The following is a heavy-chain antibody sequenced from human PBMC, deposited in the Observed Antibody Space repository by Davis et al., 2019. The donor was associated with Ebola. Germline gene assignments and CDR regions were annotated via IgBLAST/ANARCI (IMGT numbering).Heavy chain of an antibody. V-gene: IGHV3-7*01. D-gene: IGHD2-15*01. CDR3: SAGSEF. CDR2: INPDGGKR. CDR1: GFTFSRYA. Sequence: GGSLRLSCAASGFTFSRYAMSWVRQAPGRGLEWVANINPDGGKRYYVDTVKGRFTISRDNAENSLILQMNNLRAEDTALYYCSAGSEFWGQGTLVTVSS. J-gene: IGHJ4*02.